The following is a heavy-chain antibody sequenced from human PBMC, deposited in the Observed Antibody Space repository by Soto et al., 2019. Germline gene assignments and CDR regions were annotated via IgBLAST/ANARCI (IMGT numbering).Heavy chain of an antibody. V-gene: IGHV1-8*01. J-gene: IGHJ6*02. CDR3: AREPSRTGYYYNSGSQAGMDV. CDR2: MNPNSGNT. Sequence: GASVKVSCKASGYTFTSYDINWVRQATGQGLEWMGWMNPNSGNTGYAQKFQGRVTMTRNTSISTAYMELSSLRSEDTAVYYCAREPSRTGYYYNSGSQAGMDVWGQGTTVTVS. D-gene: IGHD3-22*01. CDR1: GYTFTSYD.